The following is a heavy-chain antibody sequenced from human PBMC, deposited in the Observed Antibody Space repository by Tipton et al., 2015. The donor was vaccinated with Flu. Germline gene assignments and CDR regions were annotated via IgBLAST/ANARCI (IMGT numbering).Heavy chain of an antibody. Sequence: LRLSCTVSGGSIRSPTYYWSWIRQLPGKGLEWIGHIYYSGNTYYNPSLKSRVSISMDTPKSQFSLTLSSVTAADTAIFYCAKIKRSAAWYVDYWGQGTLVTVSS. D-gene: IGHD6-13*01. CDR2: IYYSGNT. CDR1: GGSIRSPTYY. CDR3: AKIKRSAAWYVDY. V-gene: IGHV4-31*03. J-gene: IGHJ4*02.